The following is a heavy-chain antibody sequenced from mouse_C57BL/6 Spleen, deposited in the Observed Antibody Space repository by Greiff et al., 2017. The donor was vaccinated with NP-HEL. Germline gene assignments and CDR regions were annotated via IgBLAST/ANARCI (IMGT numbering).Heavy chain of an antibody. CDR2: IDPSDSYT. CDR3: ARSSITTEGYFDV. D-gene: IGHD1-1*01. Sequence: QVQLQQPGAELVKPGASVKLSCKASGSTFTSYWMQWVKQRPGQGLEWIGEIDPSDSYTNYNQKFKGKATLTVDTSSSTAYMQLSSLTSEDSAVYYCARSSITTEGYFDVWGTGTTVTVSS. CDR1: GSTFTSYW. J-gene: IGHJ1*03. V-gene: IGHV1-50*01.